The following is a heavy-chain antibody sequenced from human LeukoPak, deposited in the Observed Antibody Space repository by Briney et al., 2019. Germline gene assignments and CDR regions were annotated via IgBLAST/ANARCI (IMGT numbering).Heavy chain of an antibody. D-gene: IGHD3-10*01. CDR3: ARGSYGSGSFAFDY. CDR1: GYTFTGYY. CDR2: INPNSGGT. J-gene: IGHJ4*02. Sequence: GASVKVSCKASGYTFTGYYMHWVRQAPGQGLEWMGWINPNSGGTNCAQKFQGRVTMTRDTSISTAYMELSRLRSDDTAVYYCARGSYGSGSFAFDYWGQGTLVTVSS. V-gene: IGHV1-2*02.